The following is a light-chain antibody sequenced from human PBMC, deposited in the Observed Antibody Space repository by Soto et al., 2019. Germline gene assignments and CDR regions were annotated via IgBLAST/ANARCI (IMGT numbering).Light chain of an antibody. J-gene: IGKJ4*01. CDR3: QQYNNWLT. CDR1: QSVSSN. V-gene: IGKV3-15*01. CDR2: GAS. Sequence: EIVMTQSPATLSVSPGERATLSCRASQSVSSNLAWYQQKPGQAPRLLIYGASTRATGIPARFSGSGSGTEGTLTISSLQAEDFAVYYCQQYNNWLTFGGGTKVEIK.